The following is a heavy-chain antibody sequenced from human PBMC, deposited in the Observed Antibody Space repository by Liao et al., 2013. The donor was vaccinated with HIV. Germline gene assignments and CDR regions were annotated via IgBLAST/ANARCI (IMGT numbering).Heavy chain of an antibody. Sequence: QVQLQQWGAGLLKPSETLSLTCAVYGGSFSGYYWSWIRQPPGKGLEWIGEINHSGSTNYNPSLKSRVTMSVDTSKKEVSLKLSSVTAADTAVYYCARDKGVYSIPDPFDIWGQGTMVTVSS. D-gene: IGHD1-26*01. CDR1: GGSFSGYY. CDR3: ARDKGVYSIPDPFDI. CDR2: INHSGST. J-gene: IGHJ3*02. V-gene: IGHV4-34*01.